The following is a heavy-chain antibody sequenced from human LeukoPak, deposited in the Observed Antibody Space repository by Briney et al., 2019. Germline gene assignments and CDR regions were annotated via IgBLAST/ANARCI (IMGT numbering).Heavy chain of an antibody. D-gene: IGHD1-26*01. Sequence: ASVKVSCKASGYTFTMFYTHWVRQAPGQGLEWMGMINPSDGATTYAQRFQGRVTITRDSSTTTVYMHLRRLRSGDSAVYFWAREQRGGLSGSSGGLFAYYTYYYMDVWGRGTTVTVSS. J-gene: IGHJ6*03. CDR2: INPSDGAT. CDR1: GYTFTMFY. V-gene: IGHV1-46*01. CDR3: AREQRGGLSGSSGGLFAYYTYYYMDV.